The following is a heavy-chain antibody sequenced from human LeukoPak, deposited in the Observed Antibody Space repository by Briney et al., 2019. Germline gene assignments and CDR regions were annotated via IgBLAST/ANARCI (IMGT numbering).Heavy chain of an antibody. V-gene: IGHV7-4-1*02. CDR1: GYTFTGYY. CDR3: AKQGPGYCGSTSCYGVDY. D-gene: IGHD2-2*01. CDR2: INTNTGNP. Sequence: AASVKVSCKASGYTFTGYYMHWVRQAPGQGLERMGWINTNTGNPTYAQGFTGRFVFSLDTSVSTAYLQISSLKPEDTAVYYCAKQGPGYCGSTSCYGVDYWGQGTLVTVSS. J-gene: IGHJ4*02.